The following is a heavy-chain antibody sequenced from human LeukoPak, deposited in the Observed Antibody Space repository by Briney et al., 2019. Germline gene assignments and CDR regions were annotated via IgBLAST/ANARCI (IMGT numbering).Heavy chain of an antibody. Sequence: ASVKVSCKTSGYTFTSYGISWVRQAPGQGLEWMGWISAFNGNTKYAQNFQDRVTMTTDTSTGTAYMELRSLRSDDTAVYHCARTCIGGTCYFIYWGQGTLVTVSS. J-gene: IGHJ4*02. CDR3: ARTCIGGTCYFIY. CDR1: GYTFTSYG. D-gene: IGHD2-15*01. CDR2: ISAFNGNT. V-gene: IGHV1-18*01.